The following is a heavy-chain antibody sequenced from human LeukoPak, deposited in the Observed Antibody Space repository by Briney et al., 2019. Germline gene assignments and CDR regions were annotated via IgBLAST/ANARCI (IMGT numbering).Heavy chain of an antibody. D-gene: IGHD6-13*01. J-gene: IGHJ4*02. CDR2: INHSEST. V-gene: IGHV4-34*01. Sequence: PSETLSLTCAVYGGSFSGYYWSWIRQPPGKGLEWIGEINHSESTNYNPSLKSRVTISVDTSKNQFSLKLSSVTAADTAVYYCARRLGIAALYDYWGQGTLVTVSS. CDR1: GGSFSGYY. CDR3: ARRLGIAALYDY.